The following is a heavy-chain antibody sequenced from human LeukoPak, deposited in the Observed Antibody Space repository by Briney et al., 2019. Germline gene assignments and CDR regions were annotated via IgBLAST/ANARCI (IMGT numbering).Heavy chain of an antibody. CDR2: ISGSGGST. J-gene: IGHJ4*02. Sequence: GGSLRLSCAASGFTFSSYAMSWVRQAPGKGLEWVSAISGSGGSTYYADSVKGRFTISRDNSKNTLYLQMNSLRAEDTAVYYCAKEGYYYDSSGYYRSFDYWGQGTLVTVSS. CDR1: GFTFSSYA. V-gene: IGHV3-23*01. D-gene: IGHD3-22*01. CDR3: AKEGYYYDSSGYYRSFDY.